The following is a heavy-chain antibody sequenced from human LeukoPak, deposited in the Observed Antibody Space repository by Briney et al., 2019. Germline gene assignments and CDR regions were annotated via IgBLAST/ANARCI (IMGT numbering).Heavy chain of an antibody. Sequence: GGSLRLSCAASGFTFNHFKMNWVGQAPGEGMEWVSPVSRGGAYMYYAESVNGRFTISRVNGKDSLSLLLYSVGFEDKALYYSSRCHYDVLAASYKWTPDYCGQGTLAPVS. D-gene: IGHD3-9*01. V-gene: IGHV3-21*01. CDR2: VSRGGAYM. CDR1: GFTFNHFK. CDR3: SRCHYDVLAASYKWTPDY. J-gene: IGHJ4*02.